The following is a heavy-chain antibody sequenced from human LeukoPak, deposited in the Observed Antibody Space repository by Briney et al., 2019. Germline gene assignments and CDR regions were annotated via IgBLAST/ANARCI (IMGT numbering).Heavy chain of an antibody. CDR3: GAYDIVTDAFDI. CDR2: ILPRGST. D-gene: IGHD3-9*01. V-gene: IGHV4-34*12. CDR1: GGSLSGSY. Sequence: SETLSLTCAVYGGSLSGSYCNWVRQPPGKGLEWIGEILPRGSTSYNPSLNGRVMISVDTSKNQASLKLNSVTAADTAVYYCGAYDIVTDAFDIWGQGTMVTVSS. J-gene: IGHJ3*02.